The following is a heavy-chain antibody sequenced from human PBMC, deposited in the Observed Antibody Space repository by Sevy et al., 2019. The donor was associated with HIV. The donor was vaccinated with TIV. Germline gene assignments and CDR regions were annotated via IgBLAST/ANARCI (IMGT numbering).Heavy chain of an antibody. CDR2: ISGFGDKT. Sequence: GVSLRLSCAVSGVSFSDYAMSWVSQAPGKGLEWVSFISGFGDKTYYADSVRGRFTISRDNSKNTLHLQMNSLRAEDTAVYYCAKAGGINWFYYYYGMDVWGQGTTVTVSS. CDR3: AKAGGINWFYYYYGMDV. CDR1: GVSFSDYA. D-gene: IGHD1-1*01. V-gene: IGHV3-23*01. J-gene: IGHJ6*02.